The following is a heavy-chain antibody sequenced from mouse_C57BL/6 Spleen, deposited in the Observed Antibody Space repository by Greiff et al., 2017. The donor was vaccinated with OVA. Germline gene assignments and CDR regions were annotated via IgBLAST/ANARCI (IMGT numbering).Heavy chain of an antibody. CDR2: IRLKSDNYAT. CDR1: GFTFSNYW. Sequence: EVKVEESGGGLVQPGGSMKLSCVASGFTFSNYWMNWVRQSPEKGLEWVAQIRLKSDNYATHYAESVKGRFTISRDDSKSSVYLQMNNLRAEDAGIYYCTNIYYDYDAQFAYWGQGTLVTVSA. CDR3: TNIYYDYDAQFAY. D-gene: IGHD2-4*01. J-gene: IGHJ3*01. V-gene: IGHV6-3*01.